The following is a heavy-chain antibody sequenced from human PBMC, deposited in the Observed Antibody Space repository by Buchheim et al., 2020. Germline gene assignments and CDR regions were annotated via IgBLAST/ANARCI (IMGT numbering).Heavy chain of an antibody. CDR1: GGSMTGGTYY. CDR2: VFETGTT. Sequence: QAQLQESGPGLVKPSQTLSLTCSVFGGSMTGGTYYWTWIRQRPGKGLEWIGYVFETGTTSYNPSLKSRVLISRAPSKSEFSMRLTSVTAADTAVYSCARATIVVSRPDYSFDSWCQGSL. CDR3: ARATIVVSRPDYSFDS. D-gene: IGHD3-22*01. J-gene: IGHJ4*02. V-gene: IGHV4-31*03.